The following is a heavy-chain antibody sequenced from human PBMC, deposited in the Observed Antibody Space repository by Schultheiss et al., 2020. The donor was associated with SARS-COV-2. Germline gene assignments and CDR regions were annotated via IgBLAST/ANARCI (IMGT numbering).Heavy chain of an antibody. CDR2: IYYSGST. J-gene: IGHJ2*01. D-gene: IGHD5-18*01. Sequence: SETLSLTCTVSGGSISSYYWSWIRQPAGKGLEWIGYIYYSGSTNYNPSLKSRVTISVDTSKNQFSLKLSSVTAADTAVYYCARANAGYSYGLWYFDLWGRGTLVTVSS. CDR3: ARANAGYSYGLWYFDL. CDR1: GGSISSYY. V-gene: IGHV4-59*01.